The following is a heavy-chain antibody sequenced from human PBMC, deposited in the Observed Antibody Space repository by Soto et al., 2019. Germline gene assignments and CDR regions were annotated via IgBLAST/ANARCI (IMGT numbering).Heavy chain of an antibody. D-gene: IGHD3-10*01. CDR3: AKDQDTMVRGVIIITLDY. CDR1: GFTFSSYA. V-gene: IGHV3-23*01. J-gene: IGHJ4*02. CDR2: ISGSGGST. Sequence: EVQLLESGGGLVQPGGSLRLSCAASGFTFSSYAMSWVRQAPGKGLEWVSAISGSGGSTYYADSVKGRFTISRDNSKNTLYLQMNSLRAEYTAVYYSAKDQDTMVRGVIIITLDYWGQGTLVTVSS.